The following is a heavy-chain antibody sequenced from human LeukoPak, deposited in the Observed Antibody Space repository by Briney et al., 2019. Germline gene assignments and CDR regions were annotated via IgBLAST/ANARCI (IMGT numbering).Heavy chain of an antibody. V-gene: IGHV3-7*03. CDR3: VRDGNSGWNFDH. J-gene: IGHJ4*02. CDR1: GFTFSNYW. D-gene: IGHD6-19*01. CDR2: IKRDGSEK. Sequence: GGSLRLSCEASGFTFSNYWMSWVRQAPGKGLEWVGNIKRDGSEKYFVDSVKGRFTISRDNAKNSMFMQTNSLRGEDTALYDCVRDGNSGWNFDHWGEGTLV.